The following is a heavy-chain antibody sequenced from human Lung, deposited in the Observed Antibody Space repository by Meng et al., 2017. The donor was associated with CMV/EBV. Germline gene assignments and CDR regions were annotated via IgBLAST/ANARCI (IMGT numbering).Heavy chain of an antibody. CDR2: IYVSKNT. D-gene: IGHD3-9*01. CDR3: ARDRAWLGRGSFDF. V-gene: IGHV4-61*01. CDR1: GVSVTYNSYY. Sequence: SETLSLTCTVSGVSVTYNSYYWSWIRQSPGKGLEWIGYIYVSKNTKYNPSLQSRVTMSVDTTKNQVFLKLSSVTAADTAVYYCARDRAWLGRGSFDFWGQGXVVTVSS. J-gene: IGHJ3*01.